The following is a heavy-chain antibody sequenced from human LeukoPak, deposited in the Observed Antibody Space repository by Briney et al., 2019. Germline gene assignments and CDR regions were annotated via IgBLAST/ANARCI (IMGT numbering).Heavy chain of an antibody. V-gene: IGHV4-31*03. D-gene: IGHD2-2*01. J-gene: IGHJ4*02. CDR1: GGSISSGGYY. CDR2: IYYSGST. Sequence: SETLSLTCTVSGGSISSGGYYWSWIRQHPGKGLEWIEYIYYSGSTYYNPSLKSRVTISVDTSKNQFSLKLSSVTAADTAVYYCARDTKGVFDYWGQGTLVTVSS. CDR3: ARDTKGVFDY.